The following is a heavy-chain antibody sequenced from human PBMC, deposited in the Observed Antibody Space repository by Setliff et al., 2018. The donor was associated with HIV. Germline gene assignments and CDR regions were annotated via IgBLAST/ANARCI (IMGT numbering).Heavy chain of an antibody. CDR2: IHTSGSS. V-gene: IGHV4-4*08. J-gene: IGHJ4*02. D-gene: IGHD6-6*01. Sequence: SETLSLTCTVSGGSISSYYWSWIRQPPGKGLEWIGHIHTSGSSSYNPSLKSRVIISLDTSKNQISLKLNSVTAADTAVYYCARDLLGSSSLVDYWGQGTLVTVSS. CDR1: GGSISSYY. CDR3: ARDLLGSSSLVDY.